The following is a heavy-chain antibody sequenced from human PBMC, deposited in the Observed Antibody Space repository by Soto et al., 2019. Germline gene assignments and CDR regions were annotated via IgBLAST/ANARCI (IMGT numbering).Heavy chain of an antibody. J-gene: IGHJ3*02. V-gene: IGHV4-59*01. CDR1: GDSISSSY. D-gene: IGHD3-9*01. CDR3: ARLYPFYDLLTGSQLYAFDI. CDR2: IYYSGST. Sequence: QVHLQESGPGLVKPSETLSLTCTVSGDSISSSYWNWIRQAQGKGLEWIGYIYYSGSTNFSPSLKSRVTISIDTSKEQFSLKLSSVTAADTAVYYCARLYPFYDLLTGSQLYAFDIWGQGTMVTVSS.